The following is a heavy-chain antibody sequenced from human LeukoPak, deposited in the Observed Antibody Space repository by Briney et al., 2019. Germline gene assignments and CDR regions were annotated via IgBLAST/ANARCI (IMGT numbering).Heavy chain of an antibody. D-gene: IGHD3-22*01. Sequence: ASVKVSCKASGYTFTIYGISWVRQAPGQGLEWMGWISAYNGNTNYAQKLQGRVTMTTDTSTSPAYMELRSLRSDDTAVYYCARVSGMIVAVIDHRHDYWGQGTLVSVSS. CDR3: ARVSGMIVAVIDHRHDY. J-gene: IGHJ4*02. CDR2: ISAYNGNT. CDR1: GYTFTIYG. V-gene: IGHV1-18*01.